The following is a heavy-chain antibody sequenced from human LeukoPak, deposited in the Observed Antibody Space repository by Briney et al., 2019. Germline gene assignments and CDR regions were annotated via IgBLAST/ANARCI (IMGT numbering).Heavy chain of an antibody. J-gene: IGHJ4*02. CDR1: GFTFSDYY. D-gene: IGHD3-3*01. Sequence: PGGSLRLSCAASGFTFSDYYMSWIRQAPGKGLEWVSSISSSSSYIYYADSVKGRFTISRDNAKNSLYLQMNSLRAEDTAVYYCASLALWSGYSDYWGQGTLVTVSS. V-gene: IGHV3-11*06. CDR2: ISSSSSYI. CDR3: ASLALWSGYSDY.